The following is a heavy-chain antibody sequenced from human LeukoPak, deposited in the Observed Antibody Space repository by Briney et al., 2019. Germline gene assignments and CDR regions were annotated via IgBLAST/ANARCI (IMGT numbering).Heavy chain of an antibody. CDR3: ARQNLAVAGS. CDR1: GGSISSYY. Sequence: SETLSLTCTVSGGSISSYYWGWIRQXPGKGLEWIGSIYYSGSTYYNPSLKSRVTISVDTSKNQFSLKLSSVTAADTAVYYCARQNLAVAGSWGQGTLVTVSS. V-gene: IGHV4-39*01. CDR2: IYYSGST. D-gene: IGHD6-19*01. J-gene: IGHJ4*02.